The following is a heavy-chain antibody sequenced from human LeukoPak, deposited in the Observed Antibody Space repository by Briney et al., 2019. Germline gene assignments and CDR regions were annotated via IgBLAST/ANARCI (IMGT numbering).Heavy chain of an antibody. CDR1: GFTLSCCG. CDR2: VRFDGSNK. V-gene: IGHV3-30*02. J-gene: IGHJ4*02. D-gene: IGHD2-8*01. Sequence: GGSLRLSCAASGFTLSCCGMHWVRQAPGKGLEWVAFVRFDGSNKYYADFVKGRFIISRDNSKDTLYLQMNSLRAEDTAVYYCAKDGDECIEDWGQGTLVTVSS. CDR3: AKDGDECIED.